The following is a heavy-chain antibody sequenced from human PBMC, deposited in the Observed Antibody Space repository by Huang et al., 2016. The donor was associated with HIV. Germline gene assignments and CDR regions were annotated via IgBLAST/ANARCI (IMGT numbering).Heavy chain of an antibody. CDR1: GLTFDDYA. D-gene: IGHD3-16*01. J-gene: IGHJ3*01. Sequence: EVQLVESGGGLVRPGRSLRLSCAASGLTFDDYAMHWVRQNPGKGLGGVSGINWKSGNIAYADSVRGRFTISRDNAKNSLYLQMNSLRPEDTALYYCAKDWGYDFGAFDFWGRGTMVTVSS. V-gene: IGHV3-9*01. CDR3: AKDWGYDFGAFDF. CDR2: INWKSGNI.